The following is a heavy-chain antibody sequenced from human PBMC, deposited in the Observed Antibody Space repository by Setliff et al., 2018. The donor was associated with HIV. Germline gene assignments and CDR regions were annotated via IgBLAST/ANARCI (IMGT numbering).Heavy chain of an antibody. CDR2: IYYNGRT. CDR1: GGSISSGGYY. Sequence: SETLSLTCTVSGGSISSGGYYWNWIRQYPVKGLEWIGHIYYNGRTLFNPALGTRLNMSVDTSENQFSLHLNSVTAADTAVYYCARAPRLTRIFTPLYFDYWGPGTLVTVSS. D-gene: IGHD3-3*01. V-gene: IGHV4-31*03. CDR3: ARAPRLTRIFTPLYFDY. J-gene: IGHJ4*02.